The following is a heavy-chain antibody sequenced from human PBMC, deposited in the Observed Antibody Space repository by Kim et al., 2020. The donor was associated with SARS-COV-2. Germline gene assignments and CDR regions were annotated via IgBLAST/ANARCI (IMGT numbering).Heavy chain of an antibody. D-gene: IGHD3-3*01. CDR2: INPSGGST. Sequence: ASVKVSCKASGYTFTSYYMHWVRQAPGQGLEWMGIINPSGGSTSYAQKFQGRVTMTRDTSTSTVYMDLSSLRSEDTAGYYCARDRITIFGVVIKYYYYGMHVWGQGTTVTVSS. J-gene: IGHJ6*02. V-gene: IGHV1-46*01. CDR3: ARDRITIFGVVIKYYYYGMHV. CDR1: GYTFTSYY.